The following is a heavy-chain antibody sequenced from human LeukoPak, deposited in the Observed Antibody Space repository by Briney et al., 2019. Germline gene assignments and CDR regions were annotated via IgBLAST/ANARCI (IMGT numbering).Heavy chain of an antibody. Sequence: GGSLRLSCAASGFTFSSYAMHWVRQAPGKGLKWVAVISYDGSNKYYADSVKGRFTISRDNSKNTLYLQMNSLRAEDTAVYYCARSYDTGRSFFGDWGQGTLVTVSS. CDR1: GFTFSSYA. CDR3: ARSYDTGRSFFGD. D-gene: IGHD3-16*01. J-gene: IGHJ4*02. V-gene: IGHV3-30-3*01. CDR2: ISYDGSNK.